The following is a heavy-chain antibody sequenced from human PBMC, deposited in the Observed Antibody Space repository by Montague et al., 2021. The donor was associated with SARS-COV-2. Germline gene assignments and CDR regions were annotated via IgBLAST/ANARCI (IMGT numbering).Heavy chain of an antibody. V-gene: IGHV4-59*01. CDR2: THYSGST. Sequence: SETLSLTCTVSGASMSSDYWTWIRQPPRKGLEWIGCTHYSGSTDYNPPLKSRVTISVDTSRTQFSLRLTSMSAADTAVYYCARGRGFDWLGLDAYYFDYWGQGALVAVSS. CDR1: GASMSSDY. J-gene: IGHJ4*02. CDR3: ARGRGFDWLGLDAYYFDY. D-gene: IGHD3-9*01.